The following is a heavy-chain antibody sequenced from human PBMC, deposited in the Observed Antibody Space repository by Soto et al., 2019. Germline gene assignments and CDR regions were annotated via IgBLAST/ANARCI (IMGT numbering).Heavy chain of an antibody. CDR3: ARGQPQYGYCSGGSCWANYPPHFDY. CDR2: IYYSGST. V-gene: IGHV4-59*01. J-gene: IGHJ4*02. CDR1: GGSISSYY. D-gene: IGHD2-15*01. Sequence: SETLSLTCTVSGGSISSYYWSWIRQPPGKGLEWIGYIYYSGSTNYNPSLKSRVTISVDTSKNQFSLKLSSVTAADTAVYYCARGQPQYGYCSGGSCWANYPPHFDYWGQGTLVTVSS.